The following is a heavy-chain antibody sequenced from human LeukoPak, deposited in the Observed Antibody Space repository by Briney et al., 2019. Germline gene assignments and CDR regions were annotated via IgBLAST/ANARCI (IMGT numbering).Heavy chain of an antibody. CDR3: ATGPPYSSGWPGY. CDR2: IIPIFGTA. Sequence: GASVKVSCKASGGTFSSYAISWVRRAPGQGLEWMGGIIPIFGTANYAQKFQGRVTITADESTSTAYMELSSLRSEDTAVYYCATGPPYSSGWPGYWGQGTLVTVSS. J-gene: IGHJ4*02. CDR1: GGTFSSYA. V-gene: IGHV1-69*13. D-gene: IGHD6-19*01.